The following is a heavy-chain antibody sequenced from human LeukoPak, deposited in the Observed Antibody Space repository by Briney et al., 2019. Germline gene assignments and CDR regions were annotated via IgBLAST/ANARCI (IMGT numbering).Heavy chain of an antibody. CDR3: ASSRAYSSGPYKIDY. J-gene: IGHJ4*02. D-gene: IGHD6-19*01. Sequence: GSLRLSCAASGFTFSSYSMNWIRQPPGKGLEWIGNIYYSGSTYYNPSLKSRVTISVDTSKNQFSLKLSSVTAADTAVYYCASSRAYSSGPYKIDYWGQGTLVTVSS. V-gene: IGHV4-59*08. CDR1: GFTFSSYS. CDR2: IYYSGST.